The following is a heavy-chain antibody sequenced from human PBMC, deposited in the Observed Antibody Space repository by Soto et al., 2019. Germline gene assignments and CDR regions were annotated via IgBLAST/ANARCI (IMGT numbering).Heavy chain of an antibody. Sequence: PSETLSLTCTVSGGSISSYYWSWTRQPPGKGLEWIGYIYYSGSTNYNPSLKSRVTISVDTSKNQFSLKLSSVTAADTAVYYCARGPGGDYYDSSGYPGWFDPWGQGTLVTVSS. J-gene: IGHJ5*02. CDR1: GGSISSYY. CDR2: IYYSGST. V-gene: IGHV4-59*01. D-gene: IGHD3-22*01. CDR3: ARGPGGDYYDSSGYPGWFDP.